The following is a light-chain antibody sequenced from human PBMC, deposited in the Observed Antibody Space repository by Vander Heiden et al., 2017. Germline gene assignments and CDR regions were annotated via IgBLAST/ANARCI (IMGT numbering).Light chain of an antibody. CDR3: QQSYSTFT. Sequence: DIQMTQSPSSLSASVGDRVTITCRASQSISSYLNWYQQKPGKAPKLLIFATSSLQSGVPSRFSGSVSGTDFTLTISSLQPEDFATYYWQQSYSTFTFGPGTKVDIK. J-gene: IGKJ3*01. CDR1: QSISSY. V-gene: IGKV1-39*01. CDR2: ATS.